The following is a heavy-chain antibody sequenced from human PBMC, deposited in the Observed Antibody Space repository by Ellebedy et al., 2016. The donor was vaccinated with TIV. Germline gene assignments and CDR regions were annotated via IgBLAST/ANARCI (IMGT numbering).Heavy chain of an antibody. J-gene: IGHJ4*02. CDR1: GGSVTIKNYY. CDR3: ARDYERYYFDY. Sequence: SETLSLXCTVSGGSVTIKNYYWSWIRQSPGKGLEWIAYIYYTGSTNSNPSLKSRVTISLDTSKNQFSLRLSSVTAADTAVYYCARDYERYYFDYWGQGSLVTVSS. CDR2: IYYTGST. D-gene: IGHD3-3*01. V-gene: IGHV4-61*01.